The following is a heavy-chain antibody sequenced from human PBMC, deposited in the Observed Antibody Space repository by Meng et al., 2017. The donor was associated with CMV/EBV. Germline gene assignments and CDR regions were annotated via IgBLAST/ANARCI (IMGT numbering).Heavy chain of an antibody. CDR2: IYSGGST. CDR1: GCTVRSNY. CDR3: LLVFGRGVIDY. D-gene: IGHD3-3*02. Sequence: GQLVESGGGLVQTGGSLRPCWAASGCTVRSNYMGWVRQAPGKGLEWVSVIYSGGSTYYADSEKGRFTISRDNSKNTLYLQMNSLRAEDTAVYYCLLVFGRGVIDYWGQGTLVTVSS. J-gene: IGHJ4*02. V-gene: IGHV3-66*01.